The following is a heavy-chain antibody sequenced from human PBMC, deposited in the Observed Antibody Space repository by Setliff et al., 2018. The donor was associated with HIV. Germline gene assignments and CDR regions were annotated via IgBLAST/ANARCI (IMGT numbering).Heavy chain of an antibody. D-gene: IGHD2-15*01. J-gene: IGHJ4*02. CDR1: GYTFTGYY. CDR3: ARAGYCSGGSCYFLTV. Sequence: ASVKVSCKASGYTFTGYYMHWVRQAPGQGLEWMGWINPNSGGTNYAQKFQGWVTMTRDTSISTAYVELSRLRSDDTAVYYCARAGYCSGGSCYFLTVWGQGTLVTVSS. V-gene: IGHV1-2*04. CDR2: INPNSGGT.